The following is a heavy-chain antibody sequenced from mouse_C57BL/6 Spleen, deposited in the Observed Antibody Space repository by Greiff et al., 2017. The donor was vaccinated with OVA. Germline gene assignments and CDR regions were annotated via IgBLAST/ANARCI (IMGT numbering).Heavy chain of an antibody. D-gene: IGHD2-4*01. CDR2: IDPSDSET. Sequence: VQLQQPGAELVRPGSSVKLSCKASGYTFTSYWMHWVKQRPIQGLEWIGNIDPSDSETHYNQKFKDKATFTVDKSSSTAYMQLSSLTSEDSAVYYCARISYDYGGIYAMDYWGQGTSVTVSS. V-gene: IGHV1-52*01. CDR3: ARISYDYGGIYAMDY. J-gene: IGHJ4*01. CDR1: GYTFTSYW.